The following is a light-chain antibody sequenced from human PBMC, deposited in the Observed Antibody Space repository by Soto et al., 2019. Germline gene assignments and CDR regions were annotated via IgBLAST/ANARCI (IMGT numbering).Light chain of an antibody. CDR3: GTWDSGLSAGV. Sequence: QSVLTQPPSVSAAPGQQVTISCSGSDSNIGNDHVSWYQQFPGTAPKLLIYENNKRPSGIPDRFSGSKSGTSATLDITGLQTGDEADYYCGTWDSGLSAGVIGGGTKVTVL. V-gene: IGLV1-51*02. CDR2: ENN. J-gene: IGLJ3*02. CDR1: DSNIGNDH.